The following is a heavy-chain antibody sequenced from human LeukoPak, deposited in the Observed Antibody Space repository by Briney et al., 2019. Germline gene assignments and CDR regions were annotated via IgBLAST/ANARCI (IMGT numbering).Heavy chain of an antibody. D-gene: IGHD3-3*01. Sequence: ASEKVSCKASGYTFTSYYMHWVRQAPGQGLEWMGIINPSGGSTSYAQKFQGRVTMTRDTSTSTVYMELSSLRSEDTAVYYCARATIFGVVIFSLDYWGQGTLVTVSS. J-gene: IGHJ4*02. CDR2: INPSGGST. CDR1: GYTFTSYY. CDR3: ARATIFGVVIFSLDY. V-gene: IGHV1-46*01.